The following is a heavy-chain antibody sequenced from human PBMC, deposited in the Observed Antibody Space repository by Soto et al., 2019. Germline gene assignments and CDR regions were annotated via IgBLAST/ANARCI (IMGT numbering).Heavy chain of an antibody. CDR1: GGSISSSYY. CDR3: ATIWFGESPY. J-gene: IGHJ4*02. D-gene: IGHD3-10*01. Sequence: QLQLQESGPGLVKPSETLSLTCTVSGGSISSSYYWGWIRQPPGKGLEWIGSIYYSGSTYYNPSLKSRVTISVDTSKNKFSLKLSSVTAADTAVYYCATIWFGESPYWGQGTLVTVSS. V-gene: IGHV4-39*01. CDR2: IYYSGST.